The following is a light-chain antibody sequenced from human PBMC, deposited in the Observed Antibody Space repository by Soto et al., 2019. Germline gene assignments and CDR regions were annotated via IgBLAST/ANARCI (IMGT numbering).Light chain of an antibody. Sequence: DIQMTQSPSSLSASVGDRVTITCRASQSISSYLNWYQQKPVKAPKLLIYNASSLQSGVPSRFSGSGSGTHFTLTIISMQPDDFATYYCQQSYRTLTWTLGQGTKIGIK. J-gene: IGKJ1*01. V-gene: IGKV1-39*01. CDR3: QQSYRTLTWT. CDR2: NAS. CDR1: QSISSY.